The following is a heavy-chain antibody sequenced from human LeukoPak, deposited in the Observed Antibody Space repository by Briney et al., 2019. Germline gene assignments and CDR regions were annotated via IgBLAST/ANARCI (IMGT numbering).Heavy chain of an antibody. V-gene: IGHV1-69*13. D-gene: IGHD2-2*01. CDR2: INPIFGTA. J-gene: IGHJ6*02. Sequence: ASVKVSCKASGGTFSSYAISWVRQAPGQGLEWMGGINPIFGTANYAQKFQGRVTITADESTSTAYMELSSLRSEDTAVYYCAREGTHIVVVPAAIPPVSDYYYGMDVWGQGTTVTVSS. CDR1: GGTFSSYA. CDR3: AREGTHIVVVPAAIPPVSDYYYGMDV.